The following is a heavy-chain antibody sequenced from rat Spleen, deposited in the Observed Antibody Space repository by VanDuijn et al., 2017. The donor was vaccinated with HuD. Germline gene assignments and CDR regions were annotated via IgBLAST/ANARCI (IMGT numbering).Heavy chain of an antibody. Sequence: QVQLKESGPGLVQPSQTLSLACTVSGFLLTSYHVHWVRQPSGKGLEWMGVIWTGGSTEYNSALKSRLTISRDTSKSQVFLKMNSLQTEDTATYYCARDDTYYVYNPLDYWGQGVMVTVSS. CDR1: GFLLTSYH. CDR2: IWTGGST. D-gene: IGHD1-9*01. CDR3: ARDDTYYVYNPLDY. V-gene: IGHV2-43*01. J-gene: IGHJ2*01.